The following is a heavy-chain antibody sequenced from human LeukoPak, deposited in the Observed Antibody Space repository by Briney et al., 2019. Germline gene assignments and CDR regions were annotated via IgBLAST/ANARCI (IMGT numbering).Heavy chain of an antibody. D-gene: IGHD3-22*01. CDR3: ARVYYDSSGYYPDAFDI. CDR1: GGSISSYY. CDR2: IYTSGST. V-gene: IGHV4-4*07. J-gene: IGHJ3*02. Sequence: SETLSLTCTVSGGSISSYYWSWIRQPAGKGLEWIGRIYTSGSTNYNPSLKSRVTMSVDTSKNQFSLKLSSVTAADTAVYYCARVYYDSSGYYPDAFDIWGQGTMVTVSS.